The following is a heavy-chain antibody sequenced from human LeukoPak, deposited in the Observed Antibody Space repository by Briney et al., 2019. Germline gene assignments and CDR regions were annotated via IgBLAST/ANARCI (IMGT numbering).Heavy chain of an antibody. CDR1: SGSISSSTYY. CDR2: IYYTGST. D-gene: IGHD7-27*01. CDR3: ATRKLGNDY. Sequence: SETLSLTCTVSSGSISSSTYYWGWIRQPPGKGLEWIGTIYYTGSTCYNPSLKSRVTISVDTSENQFSLKLYSVTAADTAVYYCATRKLGNDYWGQGTLVTVSS. J-gene: IGHJ4*02. V-gene: IGHV4-39*07.